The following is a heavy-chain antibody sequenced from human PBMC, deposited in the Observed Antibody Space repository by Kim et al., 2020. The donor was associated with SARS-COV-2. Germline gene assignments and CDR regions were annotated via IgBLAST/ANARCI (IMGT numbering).Heavy chain of an antibody. CDR1: GGSFSGYY. Sequence: SETLSLTCAVYGGSFSGYYWSWIRQPPGKGLEWIGEINHSGSTNYNPSLKSRVTISVDTSKNQFSLKLSSVTAADTAVYYCARGVYCSSTSCPNGRDYYYGMDVWGQGTTVTVSS. V-gene: IGHV4-34*01. J-gene: IGHJ6*02. CDR2: INHSGST. CDR3: ARGVYCSSTSCPNGRDYYYGMDV. D-gene: IGHD2-2*01.